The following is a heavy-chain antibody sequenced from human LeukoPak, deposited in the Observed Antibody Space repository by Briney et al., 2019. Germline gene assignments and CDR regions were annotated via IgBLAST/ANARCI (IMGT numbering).Heavy chain of an antibody. Sequence: TSETLSLTCTVSGGSISSSSYYWGWIRQPPGKGLEWIGSIYYSGSTYYNPSLKSRFTISVDTSKNQFSLKLSSVTAADTAVYYCARPPSSSWYYYYMDVWGKGTTVTVSS. CDR1: GGSISSSSYY. D-gene: IGHD6-13*01. CDR3: ARPPSSSWYYYYMDV. J-gene: IGHJ6*03. CDR2: IYYSGST. V-gene: IGHV4-39*01.